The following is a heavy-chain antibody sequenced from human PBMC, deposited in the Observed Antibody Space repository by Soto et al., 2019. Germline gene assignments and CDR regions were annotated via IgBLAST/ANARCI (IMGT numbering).Heavy chain of an antibody. CDR3: ARVLMVGAAPWPEFLQY. D-gene: IGHD6-13*01. V-gene: IGHV3-30-3*01. Sequence: QVLLVESGGGVVQPGRSLRLSCADSGFTFSSYAMHWVRQAPGKGLDWVAAISFDGNDQYYADSVKGRFTISRDNSKNTLFLQMNSLRGADTAVYYCARVLMVGAAPWPEFLQYWGQGTLVTVSA. CDR2: ISFDGNDQ. J-gene: IGHJ1*01. CDR1: GFTFSSYA.